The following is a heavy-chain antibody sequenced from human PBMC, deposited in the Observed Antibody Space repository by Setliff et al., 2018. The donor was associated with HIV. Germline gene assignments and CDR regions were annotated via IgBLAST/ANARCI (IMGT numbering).Heavy chain of an antibody. CDR3: ARQPTDTSGYNNWFDS. Sequence: LRESLKISCRGSGYTFTNYWIGWVRQMPGRGLEWMGIIYPGDSDTRYSPSFEGQVTMSADKSINTAYLQWNSLKASDTAMYYCARQPTDTSGYNNWFDSWGQGTLVTVSS. D-gene: IGHD3-3*01. V-gene: IGHV5-51*01. CDR1: GYTFTNYW. J-gene: IGHJ5*01. CDR2: IYPGDSDT.